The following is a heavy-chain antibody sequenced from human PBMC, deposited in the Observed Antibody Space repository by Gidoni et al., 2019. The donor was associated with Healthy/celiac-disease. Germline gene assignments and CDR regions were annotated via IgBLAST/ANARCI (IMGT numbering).Heavy chain of an antibody. CDR1: GGSFSGYY. CDR3: ARARHSSSWVPYYFDY. J-gene: IGHJ4*02. D-gene: IGHD6-13*01. CDR2: INHSGST. V-gene: IGHV4-34*01. Sequence: QVQLQQWGAGLLKPSETLSLTCAVYGGSFSGYYWSWIRQPPGKGLEWIGEINHSGSTNYNPSLKSRVTISVDTSKNQFSLKLSSVTAADTAVYYCARARHSSSWVPYYFDYWGQGTLVTVSS.